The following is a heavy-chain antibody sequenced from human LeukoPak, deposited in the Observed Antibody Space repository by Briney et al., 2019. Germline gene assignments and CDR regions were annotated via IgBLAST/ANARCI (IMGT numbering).Heavy chain of an antibody. D-gene: IGHD2-15*01. J-gene: IGHJ4*02. CDR3: ARDMSGYCSGGRCYNMGYFDY. Sequence: GGSLRLSCAASGFTFSSYWMHWVRQAPGKGLEWVTIISYDGSNKYYADSVKGRFTISRDNSKNTLYLQMNSLRAEDTAVYYCARDMSGYCSGGRCYNMGYFDYWGQGTLVTVSS. CDR1: GFTFSSYW. CDR2: ISYDGSNK. V-gene: IGHV3-30-3*01.